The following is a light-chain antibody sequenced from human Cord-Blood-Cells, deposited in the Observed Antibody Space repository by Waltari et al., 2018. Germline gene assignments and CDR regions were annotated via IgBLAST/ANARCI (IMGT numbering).Light chain of an antibody. J-gene: IGKJ3*01. CDR2: DAS. CDR3: QQYDNLPRIT. V-gene: IGKV1-33*01. CDR1: QDISNY. Sequence: DIQMTQSPSSLSASVGDRVTITCQASQDISNYLSWYQQKPGKAPKLLIYDASNLETGVPSRFSGSGSGTDFTFTISSLQPEDIATYYCQQYDNLPRITFGPGTKVDIK.